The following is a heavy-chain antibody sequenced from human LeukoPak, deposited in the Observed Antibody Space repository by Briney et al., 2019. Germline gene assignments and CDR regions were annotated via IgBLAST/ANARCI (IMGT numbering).Heavy chain of an antibody. CDR1: GYTFTSYA. J-gene: IGHJ3*02. Sequence: GASVKVSCKASGYTFTSYAMNWVRQAPGQGLEWMGVFNPSGGSTSYAQKFQGRVTITRDTSTSTVYMELSSLRSEDTAVYYCARVRDGYNDAFDIWGQGTMVTVSS. V-gene: IGHV1-46*01. D-gene: IGHD5-24*01. CDR3: ARVRDGYNDAFDI. CDR2: FNPSGGST.